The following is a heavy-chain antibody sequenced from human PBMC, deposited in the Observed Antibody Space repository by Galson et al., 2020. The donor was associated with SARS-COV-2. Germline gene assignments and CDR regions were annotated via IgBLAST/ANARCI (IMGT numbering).Heavy chain of an antibody. CDR1: GGSISSGDYY. CDR3: ARAPITMIVVVGAFDI. V-gene: IGHV4-30-4*01. CDR2: IYYSGST. Sequence: SETLSLTCTVSGGSISSGDYYWSWIRQPPGKGLEWIGYIYYSGSTYYNPSLKSRVTISVDTSKNQFSLKLSSVTAADTAVYYCARAPITMIVVVGAFDIWGQGTMVTVSS. J-gene: IGHJ3*02. D-gene: IGHD3-22*01.